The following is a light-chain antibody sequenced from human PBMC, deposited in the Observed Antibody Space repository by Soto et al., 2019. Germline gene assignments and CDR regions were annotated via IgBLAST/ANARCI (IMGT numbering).Light chain of an antibody. CDR3: QQANSFPPT. CDR1: QSISTN. J-gene: IGKJ3*01. Sequence: EIVMTQSPATLSVSPGERATLSCRASQSISTNLAWYQQKPGQAPRLLIYGASTRATSIPARFSGSGSGTEFTLTISSLQSEDFATYHCQQANSFPPTFGPGTKVDI. CDR2: GAS. V-gene: IGKV3-15*01.